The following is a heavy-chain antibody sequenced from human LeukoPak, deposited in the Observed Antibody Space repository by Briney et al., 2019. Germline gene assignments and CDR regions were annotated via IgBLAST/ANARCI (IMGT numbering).Heavy chain of an antibody. V-gene: IGHV3-11*04. Sequence: GGSLRLSCAASGFTFSDYYMSWIRQAPGKGLEWVSYISSSGSTIYYADSVKGRFTISRDNSKNTLYLQMNSLRAEDTAVYYCARDYCSGGSCYYAFDIWGQGTMVTVSS. J-gene: IGHJ3*02. CDR2: ISSSGSTI. CDR3: ARDYCSGGSCYYAFDI. CDR1: GFTFSDYY. D-gene: IGHD2-15*01.